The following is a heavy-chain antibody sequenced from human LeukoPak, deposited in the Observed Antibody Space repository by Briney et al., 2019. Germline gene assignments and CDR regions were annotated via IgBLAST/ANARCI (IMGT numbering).Heavy chain of an antibody. CDR3: AKVRVGYYDSSGYLAY. V-gene: IGHV3-23*01. CDR1: GFTFSSYA. J-gene: IGHJ4*02. Sequence: GGSLRLSCAASGFTFSSYAMSWVRQAPGKGLEWVSAISGSGGSTYYADSVKGRFTISRDNSKNTLYLQMNSLRAEDTAVYYCAKVRVGYYDSSGYLAYWGQGTLVTVSS. D-gene: IGHD3-22*01. CDR2: ISGSGGST.